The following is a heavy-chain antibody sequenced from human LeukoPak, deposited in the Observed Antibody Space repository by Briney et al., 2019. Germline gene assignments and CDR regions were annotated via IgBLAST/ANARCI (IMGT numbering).Heavy chain of an antibody. J-gene: IGHJ4*02. Sequence: GGSLRLSCAASGFTFSSYAMSWVRQAPGKGLEWVSAISGGGGSTYYADSVKGRFTISRDNSKNTLYLQMNSLRAEDTAVYYCATLWFGSGIDFDYWGQGSLVTVSS. V-gene: IGHV3-23*01. D-gene: IGHD3-10*01. CDR3: ATLWFGSGIDFDY. CDR2: ISGGGGST. CDR1: GFTFSSYA.